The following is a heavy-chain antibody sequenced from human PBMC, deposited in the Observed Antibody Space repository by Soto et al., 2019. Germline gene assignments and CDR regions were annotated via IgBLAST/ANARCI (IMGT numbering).Heavy chain of an antibody. Sequence: IRQDPGKGLEWIGYIHYTGSVSYNPSLQSRITISVDTSKNLFSLNLSSVTAADTAVYFCVREDDGGDRDYYGLDVWGQGTMVT. CDR2: IHYTGSV. CDR3: VREDDGGDRDYYGLDV. J-gene: IGHJ6*02. V-gene: IGHV4-30-4*06. D-gene: IGHD2-21*02.